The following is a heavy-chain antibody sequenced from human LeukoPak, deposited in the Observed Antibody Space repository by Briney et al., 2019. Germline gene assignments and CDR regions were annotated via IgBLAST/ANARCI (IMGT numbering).Heavy chain of an antibody. D-gene: IGHD3-10*01. CDR1: GYTFSGYY. J-gene: IGHJ4*02. Sequence: ASVTVSCKASGYTFSGYYMHWVRQAPGQGLEWMGWINPNSGGTNYAQKFQGRVTMTRDTSISIAYMELSRLTSDDTAMYYCARGGPAGSGSYYNQYWGQGTLVTVSS. CDR2: INPNSGGT. V-gene: IGHV1-2*02. CDR3: ARGGPAGSGSYYNQY.